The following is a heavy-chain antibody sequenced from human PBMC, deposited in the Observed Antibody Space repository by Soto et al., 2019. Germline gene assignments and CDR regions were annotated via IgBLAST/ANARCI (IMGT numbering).Heavy chain of an antibody. Sequence: SETLSLTCTVSSGSVSSGSYYWSWIRQPPGKGLEWIGYIYNSRATSYNPSLKSRVSISVDTSKNQFSLKPRSVTAADTAVYYCARLHEALDFWGQGTLVTVSS. CDR3: ARLHEALDF. J-gene: IGHJ4*02. V-gene: IGHV4-61*01. CDR1: SGSVSSGSYY. D-gene: IGHD4-4*01. CDR2: IYNSRAT.